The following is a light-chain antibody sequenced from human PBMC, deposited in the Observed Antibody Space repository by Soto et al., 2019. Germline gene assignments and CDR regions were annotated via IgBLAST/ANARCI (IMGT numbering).Light chain of an antibody. Sequence: DIQMTQSPSSLSASVGDRVTITCRASQSISSYLNWYQQKPGKAPKLLIYAASSLQSGVPSRFSGSGSGTDFTLTIRSMQTEDFANYYCQQSYSTRWTFGQGTKVDIK. CDR3: QQSYSTRWT. J-gene: IGKJ1*01. V-gene: IGKV1-39*01. CDR2: AAS. CDR1: QSISSY.